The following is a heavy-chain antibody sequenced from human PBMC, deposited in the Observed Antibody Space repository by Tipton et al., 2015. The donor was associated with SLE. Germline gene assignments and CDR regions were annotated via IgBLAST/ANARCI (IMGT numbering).Heavy chain of an antibody. CDR2: IYQNGNT. D-gene: IGHD7-27*01. J-gene: IGHJ6*03. CDR1: GYSISSSSY. Sequence: TLSLTCAVSGYSISSSSYWGWIRQPPGKGLEWIGTIYQNGNTYYNPSLKSRVTISVDRSKNQFSLKLSSVTAADTAVYYCTRQRGTAYYYYHMDVWGKGTTVTVSS. CDR3: TRQRGTAYYYYHMDV. V-gene: IGHV4-38-2*01.